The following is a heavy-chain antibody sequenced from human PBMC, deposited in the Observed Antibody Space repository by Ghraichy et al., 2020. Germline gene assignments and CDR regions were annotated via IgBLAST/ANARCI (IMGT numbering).Heavy chain of an antibody. D-gene: IGHD3-22*01. CDR2: IWYDGSNK. CDR3: AKDGHYYHSSGFDY. J-gene: IGHJ4*02. Sequence: GGSLRLSCAASGFTFSSFGMHWVRQAPGKGLEWVAFIWYDGSNKYYADSVKGRFTISRDNSKNTLYLQMNSLRAEDTAVYYCAKDGHYYHSSGFDYWGQGTLVTVSS. CDR1: GFTFSSFG. V-gene: IGHV3-30*02.